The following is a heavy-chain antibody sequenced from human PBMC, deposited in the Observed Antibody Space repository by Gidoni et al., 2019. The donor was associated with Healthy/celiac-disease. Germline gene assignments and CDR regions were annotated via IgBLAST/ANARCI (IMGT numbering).Heavy chain of an antibody. CDR2: ISGSGGST. V-gene: IGHV3-23*01. CDR1: GFPFSSYA. CDR3: AKRRREGDYGRDNWFDP. D-gene: IGHD4-17*01. J-gene: IGHJ5*02. Sequence: EVQLLESGGGLVQPGGSRRLSCAASGFPFSSYAMSWVRQAPGKGLELVSAISGSGGSTYYADSVKGRFTISRDNSKNTLYLQMNSLRAEDTAVYYCAKRRREGDYGRDNWFDPWGQGTLVTVSS.